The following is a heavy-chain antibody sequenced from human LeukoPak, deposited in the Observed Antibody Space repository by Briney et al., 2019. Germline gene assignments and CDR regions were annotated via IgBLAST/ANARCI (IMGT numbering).Heavy chain of an antibody. CDR1: GYSISSGYY. J-gene: IGHJ6*03. CDR3: ARWGCSTTGCYNYYYYYMDV. CDR2: IYHSGST. Sequence: SETLSLTCTVSGYSISSGYYWGWIRQPPGRGLEWIGTIYHSGSTYYNPSLKSRVTMSMDTSKNQFSLKLSSVTAADTAVYYCARWGCSTTGCYNYYYYYMDVWGEGTTVTVSS. D-gene: IGHD2-2*01. V-gene: IGHV4-38-2*02.